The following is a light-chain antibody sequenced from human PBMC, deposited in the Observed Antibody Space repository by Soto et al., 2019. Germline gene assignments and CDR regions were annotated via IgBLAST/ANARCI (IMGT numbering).Light chain of an antibody. Sequence: DIHMTQSPSSLSACVLDRVTITCRASQSISGWLAWYQHKPGKAPKLLIYDVSSLESGVPSRFSGSGSGTEFTLAISSLQPDDFATYYCQQYNSYPWTFGQGTKVDIK. CDR3: QQYNSYPWT. CDR2: DVS. V-gene: IGKV1-5*01. CDR1: QSISGW. J-gene: IGKJ1*01.